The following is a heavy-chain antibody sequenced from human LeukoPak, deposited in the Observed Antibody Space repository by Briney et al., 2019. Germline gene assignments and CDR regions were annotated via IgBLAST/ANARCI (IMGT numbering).Heavy chain of an antibody. CDR2: INHSGST. V-gene: IGHV4-34*01. CDR1: GGSFSGYY. J-gene: IGHJ4*02. CDR3: ARGRPWHCSSTSCKYGGDY. Sequence: PSETLSLTCAVYGGSFSGYYWSWIRQPPGKGLEWIGEINHSGSTNYNPSLKSRVTISVDTSKNQFSLKLSSVTAADTAVYYCARGRPWHCSSTSCKYGGDYWGQGTLVTVSS. D-gene: IGHD2-2*01.